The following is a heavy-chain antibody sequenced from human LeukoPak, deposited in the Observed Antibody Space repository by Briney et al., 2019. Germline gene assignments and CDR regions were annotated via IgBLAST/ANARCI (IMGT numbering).Heavy chain of an antibody. D-gene: IGHD2-2*01. Sequence: GGSLRLSRAASGFTFSSYSMNWVRQAPGKGLEWVSYISSSSSTIYYADSVKGRFTISRDKAKNSLYLQMNSLRAEDTAVYYCAREYCSSTSCLYDYWGQGTLVTVSS. CDR1: GFTFSSYS. J-gene: IGHJ4*02. V-gene: IGHV3-48*01. CDR2: ISSSSSTI. CDR3: AREYCSSTSCLYDY.